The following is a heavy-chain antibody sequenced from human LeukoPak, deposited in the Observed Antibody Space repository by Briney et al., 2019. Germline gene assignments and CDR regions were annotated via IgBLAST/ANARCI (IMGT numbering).Heavy chain of an antibody. CDR3: VIDVPHNWFDS. CDR2: VETDGSSA. V-gene: IGHV3-74*01. J-gene: IGHJ5*01. CDR1: GFTFTSYW. Sequence: PGRSLRLSCAASGFTFTSYWMHCVRQAARNGLVWVSLVETDGSSATYADSVRGRFTISRDNAKNTVYLQMNSLRVEDTAVYYCVIDVPHNWFDSWGQGTLVTVSS.